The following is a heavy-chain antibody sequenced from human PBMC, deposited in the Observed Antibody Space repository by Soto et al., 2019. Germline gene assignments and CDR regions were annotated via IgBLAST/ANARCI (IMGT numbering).Heavy chain of an antibody. CDR2: IYHSGST. CDR3: ARPGEGPRFRWAELSLYHAWFER. CDR1: GYSISSGYY. Sequence: SETLSLTCAVSGYSISSGYYWGWIRQPPGKGLEWIGSIYHSGSTCYNPSLKSRVTISVDTSKNQFSLKLSFVTAPDTAVYYCARPGEGPRFRWAELSLYHAWFERWGQGSLVRVSS. J-gene: IGHJ5*01. V-gene: IGHV4-38-2*01. D-gene: IGHD3-16*02.